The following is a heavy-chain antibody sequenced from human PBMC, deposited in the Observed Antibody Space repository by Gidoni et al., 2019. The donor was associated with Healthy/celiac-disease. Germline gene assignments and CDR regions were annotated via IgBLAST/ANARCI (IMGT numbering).Heavy chain of an antibody. V-gene: IGHV3-30*01. CDR3: ARELYYYDSSGSGFDY. J-gene: IGHJ4*02. CDR1: GFPFSSYA. CDR2: ISYDGSNK. D-gene: IGHD3-22*01. Sequence: QVQLVESGGGVVQPGRSLRLSFAASGFPFSSYAMHWVRQAPGKGLEWVAVISYDGSNKYYADSVKGRFTIYRDNSKNTLYLQMNSLRAEDTAVYYCARELYYYDSSGSGFDYWGQGTLVTVSS.